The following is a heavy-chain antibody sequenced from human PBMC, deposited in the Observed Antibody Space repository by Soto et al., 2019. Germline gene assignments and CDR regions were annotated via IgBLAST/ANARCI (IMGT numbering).Heavy chain of an antibody. J-gene: IGHJ6*02. CDR3: ARLGQPYYYYGMDV. V-gene: IGHV3-21*01. CDR2: ISSSSSYI. CDR1: GFTFSSYA. Sequence: GGSQILSCAASGFTFSSYAMSWVRQAPGKGLEWVSSISSSSSYIYYADSVKGRFTISRDNAKNSLYLQMNSLRAEDTAVYYCARLGQPYYYYGMDVWGQGTTVTVSS.